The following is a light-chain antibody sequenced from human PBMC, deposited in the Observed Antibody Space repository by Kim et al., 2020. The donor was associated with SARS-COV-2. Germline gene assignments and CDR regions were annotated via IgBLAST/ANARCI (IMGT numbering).Light chain of an antibody. CDR2: LGS. CDR3: MQALQTPRYS. J-gene: IGKJ2*03. Sequence: PASISCRSSQSLLHSNGYNYLDWYLQKPGPSPQLLIYLGSNRASGVPDRFSGSGSGTDFTLKISRVEAEDVGVYYCMQALQTPRYSFGQGTKLEI. V-gene: IGKV2-28*01. CDR1: QSLLHSNGYNY.